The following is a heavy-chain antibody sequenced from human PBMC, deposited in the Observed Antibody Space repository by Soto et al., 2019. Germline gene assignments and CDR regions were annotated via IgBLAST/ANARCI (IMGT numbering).Heavy chain of an antibody. D-gene: IGHD6-19*01. V-gene: IGHV3-30*18. CDR1: GFTFSSYG. CDR3: AKDYSSGIAVAGPTFDY. J-gene: IGHJ4*02. CDR2: ISYDGSNK. Sequence: QVQLVESGGGVVQPGRSLRLSCAASGFTFSSYGMHWVRQAPGKGLEWVAVISYDGSNKYYADSVKGRFTISRDNSKNTLYLQMNTLRAEDTAVYYCAKDYSSGIAVAGPTFDYWGQGTLVTVSS.